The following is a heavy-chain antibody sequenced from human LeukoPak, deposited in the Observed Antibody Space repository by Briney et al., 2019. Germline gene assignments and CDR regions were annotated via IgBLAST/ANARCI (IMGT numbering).Heavy chain of an antibody. D-gene: IGHD4-17*01. CDR2: ISAYNGNT. CDR3: ARDPLYGDYVKYFDY. Sequence: ASVKVSCKASGYTFTSYGISWVRQAPGQGLEWMGWISAYNGNTNYAQKLQGRVTITADESTSTAYMELSSLRSEDTAVYYCARDPLYGDYVKYFDYWGQGTLVTVSS. V-gene: IGHV1-18*01. J-gene: IGHJ4*02. CDR1: GYTFTSYG.